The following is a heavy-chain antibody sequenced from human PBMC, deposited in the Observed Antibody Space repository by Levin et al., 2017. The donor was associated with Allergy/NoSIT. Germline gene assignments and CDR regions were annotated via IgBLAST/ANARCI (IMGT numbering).Heavy chain of an antibody. J-gene: IGHJ5*02. CDR1: GYSFTSYW. Sequence: KVSCKGSGYSFTSYWISWVRQMPGKGLEWMGRIDPSDSYTNYSPSFQGHVTISADKSISTAYLQWSSLKASDTAMYYCARFYYYGSGPPYWFDPWGQGTLVTVSS. D-gene: IGHD3-10*01. CDR3: ARFYYYGSGPPYWFDP. V-gene: IGHV5-10-1*01. CDR2: IDPSDSYT.